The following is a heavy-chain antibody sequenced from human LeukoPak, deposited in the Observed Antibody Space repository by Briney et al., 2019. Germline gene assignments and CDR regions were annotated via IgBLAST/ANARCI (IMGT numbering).Heavy chain of an antibody. CDR3: ARNKWELLTGDAFDI. CDR2: KSYDGSNK. Sequence: PGRSLRLSCAASGFTFSSYAMHWVRQAPGKGLECLEVKSYDGSNKYYADSEKGRFTISRDNPKNTLYLQMNSLRAEDTAVYYCARNKWELLTGDAFDIWGQGTMVTVSS. D-gene: IGHD1-26*01. J-gene: IGHJ3*02. CDR1: GFTFSSYA. V-gene: IGHV3-30-3*01.